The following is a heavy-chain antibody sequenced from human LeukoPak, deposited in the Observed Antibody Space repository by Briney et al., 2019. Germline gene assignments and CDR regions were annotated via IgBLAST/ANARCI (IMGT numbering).Heavy chain of an antibody. CDR1: GGTFSSYA. J-gene: IGHJ4*02. CDR2: IIPILGIA. D-gene: IGHD5-12*01. V-gene: IGHV1-69*04. CDR3: ARQDIVATFAY. Sequence: ASVKVSCKASGGTFSSYAISWVRQAPGQGLEWMGRIIPILGIANYARKFQGRVTITADKSTSTAYMELSSLRSEDTAVYYCARQDIVATFAYWGQGTLVTVSS.